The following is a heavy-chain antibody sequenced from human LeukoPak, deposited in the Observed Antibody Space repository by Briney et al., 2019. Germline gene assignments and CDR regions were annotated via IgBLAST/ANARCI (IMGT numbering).Heavy chain of an antibody. CDR3: ARDSVTTYYMDV. CDR1: GDSISRYY. CDR2: IYYSGST. Sequence: SETLSLTCTVSGDSISRYYWSWIRQPPGKGLEWIGYIYYSGSTNYNPSLKSRVTISVDTSKNQFSLKLSSVTAADTAVYYCARDSVTTYYMDVWGKGTTVTVSS. D-gene: IGHD4-11*01. V-gene: IGHV4-59*01. J-gene: IGHJ6*03.